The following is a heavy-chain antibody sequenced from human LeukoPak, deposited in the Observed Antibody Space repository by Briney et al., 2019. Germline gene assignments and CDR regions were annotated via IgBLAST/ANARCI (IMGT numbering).Heavy chain of an antibody. D-gene: IGHD5-18*01. Sequence: GGSLRLSCAASGFTFDDYAMHWVRQAPGKGLEWVSGISWNSGSIGYADSVKGRFTISRDNAKNTLYLQMNSLRAEDTAVYYCARDIGKDTAMVNEYYYYYYMDVWGKGTTVTVSS. CDR3: ARDIGKDTAMVNEYYYYYYMDV. CDR1: GFTFDDYA. V-gene: IGHV3-9*01. CDR2: ISWNSGSI. J-gene: IGHJ6*03.